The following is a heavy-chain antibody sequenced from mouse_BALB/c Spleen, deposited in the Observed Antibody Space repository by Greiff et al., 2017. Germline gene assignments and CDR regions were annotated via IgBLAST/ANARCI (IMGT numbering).Heavy chain of an antibody. CDR3: ARDMFAY. J-gene: IGHJ3*01. V-gene: IGHV5-15*02. CDR2: ISNLAYSI. Sequence: EVQLQESGGGLVQPGGSRKLSCAASGFTFSDYGMAWVRQAPGKGPEWVAFISNLAYSIYYADTVTGRFTISRENAKNTLYLEMSSLRSEDTAMYYCARDMFAYWGQGTLVTVSA. CDR1: GFTFSDYG.